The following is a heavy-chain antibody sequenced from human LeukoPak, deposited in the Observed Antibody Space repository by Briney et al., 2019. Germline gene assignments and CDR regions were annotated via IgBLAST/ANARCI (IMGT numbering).Heavy chain of an antibody. CDR2: ISYDGSNK. D-gene: IGHD2-2*01. CDR3: ARGVSIGYCSSTGCSEGGY. J-gene: IGHJ4*01. V-gene: IGHV3-30-3*01. Sequence: GGSLRLSCAASGFTFSSYAMHWVRQAPDKGLEWVAVISYDGSNKYYADSVKGRFTISRDNSKNTLYLQMNSLRAEDTAVYYCARGVSIGYCSSTGCSEGGYSGHGTLITVSS. CDR1: GFTFSSYA.